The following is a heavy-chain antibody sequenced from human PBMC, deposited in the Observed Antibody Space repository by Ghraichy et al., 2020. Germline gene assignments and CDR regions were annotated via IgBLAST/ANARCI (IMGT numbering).Heavy chain of an antibody. CDR1: GFTFSSYG. V-gene: IGHV3-30*18. Sequence: GGSLRLSCAASGFTFSSYGMHWVRQAPGKGLEWVAVISYDGSNKYYADSVKGRFTISRDSSRNTLYLQMNSLRIEDTAVYYCAKARGYFDWTGKDWGQGTLVTVSS. J-gene: IGHJ1*01. D-gene: IGHD3-9*01. CDR2: ISYDGSNK. CDR3: AKARGYFDWTGKD.